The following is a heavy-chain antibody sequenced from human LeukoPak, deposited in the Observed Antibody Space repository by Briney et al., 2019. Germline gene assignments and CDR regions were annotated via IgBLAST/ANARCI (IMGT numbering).Heavy chain of an antibody. J-gene: IGHJ4*02. CDR1: GFTFSSYW. Sequence: GGSLRLSCAASGFTFSSYWMSWVRQPPGKGLGWVANINQDGSEKYYVDSVKGRFTISRDNAKNSLYLQMNSPRAEDTAVYYCARGMSTGEYWGQGTLVTVSS. CDR2: INQDGSEK. CDR3: ARGMSTGEY. D-gene: IGHD3-16*01. V-gene: IGHV3-7*04.